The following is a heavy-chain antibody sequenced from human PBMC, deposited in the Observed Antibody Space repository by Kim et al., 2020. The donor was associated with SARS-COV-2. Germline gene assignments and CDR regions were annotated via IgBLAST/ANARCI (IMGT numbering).Heavy chain of an antibody. CDR1: GGSFNDFS. D-gene: IGHD3-3*01. J-gene: IGHJ6*03. Sequence: SETLSLTCAVFGGSFNDFSWTWIRQSSGKGLEWIGEINQSEGTTYNRSLKIRVTTSLDTSRNKFSLRVTSMTPADTAIYYCARGRVGVVPSPVLGLGPFWKYHYMDVWGKGATVTVS. CDR2: INQSEGT. V-gene: IGHV4-34*01. CDR3: ARGRVGVVPSPVLGLGPFWKYHYMDV.